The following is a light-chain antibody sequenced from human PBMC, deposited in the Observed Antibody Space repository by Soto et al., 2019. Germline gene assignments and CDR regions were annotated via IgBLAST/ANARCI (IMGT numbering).Light chain of an antibody. V-gene: IGKV1-27*01. Sequence: DIPMTQSPSSLPASLGDRVTITCRASQGIKKYVAWYQQKPGKVPKLLIYAASSLQSGVPSRFSGSGSGTDFTLTISSLQPEDVATYYCQKYDTVPWAFGQGTKVDIK. CDR2: AAS. J-gene: IGKJ1*01. CDR3: QKYDTVPWA. CDR1: QGIKKY.